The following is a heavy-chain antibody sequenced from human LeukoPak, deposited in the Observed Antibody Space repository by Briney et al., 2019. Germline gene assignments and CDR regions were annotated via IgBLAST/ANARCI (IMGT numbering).Heavy chain of an antibody. V-gene: IGHV1-2*02. Sequence: GASVKVSCKASGYTFTGYYMHWVRQAPGQGLEWVGWINPNSGGTNYAQKFQGRVTMTRDTSISTAYMELSRLRSDDTAVYYCARDPLYDYVWEGMDVWGQGTTVTVSS. CDR2: INPNSGGT. D-gene: IGHD3-16*01. CDR3: ARDPLYDYVWEGMDV. J-gene: IGHJ6*02. CDR1: GYTFTGYY.